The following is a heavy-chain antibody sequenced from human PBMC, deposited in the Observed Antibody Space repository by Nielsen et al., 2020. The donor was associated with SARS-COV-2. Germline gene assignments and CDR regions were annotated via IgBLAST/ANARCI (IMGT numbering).Heavy chain of an antibody. Sequence: GESLKISCAASGFTFSDYYMNWIRQAPGKGLEWVAYISSSSTYTDYADSVKGRFSISRDNAKNSLYLQMNSLRAEDTAVYYCARVGGSGDYDYYYYYYGMDVWGQGTTVTVSS. J-gene: IGHJ6*02. V-gene: IGHV3-11*06. D-gene: IGHD5-12*01. CDR2: ISSSSTYT. CDR3: ARVGGSGDYDYYYYYYGMDV. CDR1: GFTFSDYY.